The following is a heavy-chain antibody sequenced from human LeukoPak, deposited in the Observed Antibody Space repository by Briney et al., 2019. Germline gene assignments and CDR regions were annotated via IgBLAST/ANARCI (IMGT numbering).Heavy chain of an antibody. CDR1: GGSFRGNY. CDR3: ARGGNAWFDP. V-gene: IGHV4-34*01. J-gene: IGHJ5*02. CDR2: INHRGIT. Sequence: PSETLSLTCAVYGGSFRGNYWSWIRQTPGKGLEWIGEINHRGITTYNPSLKSRVTISGDKSKNQFSLVLSPLTAADTAVYYCARGGNAWFDPWGQGILVTVSS.